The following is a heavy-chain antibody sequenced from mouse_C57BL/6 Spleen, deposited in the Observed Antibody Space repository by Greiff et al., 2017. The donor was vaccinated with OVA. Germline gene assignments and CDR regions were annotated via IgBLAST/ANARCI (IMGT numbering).Heavy chain of an antibody. Sequence: EVKVVESGEGLVKPGGSLKLSCVASGFTFSSYAMSWVRQTPEKRLEWVAYISSGGDYFDYADTVKGRFTFSRANAWTTLYLQMSSMKSEDAAMYYCTRADYCGSSDGAMDYWGKGTSVTVSS. D-gene: IGHD1-1*01. V-gene: IGHV5-9-1*02. CDR1: GFTFSSYA. CDR3: TRADYCGSSDGAMDY. J-gene: IGHJ4*01. CDR2: ISSGGDYF.